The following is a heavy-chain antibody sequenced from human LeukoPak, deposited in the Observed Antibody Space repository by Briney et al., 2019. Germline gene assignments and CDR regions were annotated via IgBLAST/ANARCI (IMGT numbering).Heavy chain of an antibody. CDR1: DASVRGYY. J-gene: IGHJ4*02. CDR3: ARDINFYGSGTLYFDY. Sequence: SETLSLTCTVSDASVRGYYWSWIRQPPGKGLEWIGYIHYTGNTDYNPSLKSRVTMSVDTSKNQFSLKLSSVTAADTAVYYCARDINFYGSGTLYFDYWGQGTLVTVSS. CDR2: IHYTGNT. V-gene: IGHV4-59*02. D-gene: IGHD3-10*01.